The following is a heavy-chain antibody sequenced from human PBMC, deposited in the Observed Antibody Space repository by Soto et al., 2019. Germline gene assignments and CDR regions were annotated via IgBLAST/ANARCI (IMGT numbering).Heavy chain of an antibody. V-gene: IGHV3-48*02. CDR2: ITSDTKTI. J-gene: IGHJ4*02. Sequence: EVQLVESGGDLVQRGGSLRLSCVASGFNFKIYSMNWVRQAPGKGLEWVAYITSDTKTIQYVDSVKGRFTISRDNDRKLEYLHMNSLRDEYTAVYYCSRSVEGHFDYWGRGTVVTVS. CDR3: SRSVEGHFDY. CDR1: GFNFKIYS. D-gene: IGHD6-19*01.